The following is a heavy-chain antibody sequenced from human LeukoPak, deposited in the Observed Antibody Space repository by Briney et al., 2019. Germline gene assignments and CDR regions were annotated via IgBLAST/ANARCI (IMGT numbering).Heavy chain of an antibody. V-gene: IGHV4-39*07. CDR1: GGSISSSSYY. Sequence: SETLSLTCTVSGGSISSSSYYWGWIRQPPGKGLEWIGSIYYSGSTYYNPSLKSRVTISVDTSKNQFSLKLSSVTAADTAVYYCARDPDRCSGGSCYYPKWFDPWGQGTLVTVSS. CDR2: IYYSGST. CDR3: ARDPDRCSGGSCYYPKWFDP. J-gene: IGHJ5*02. D-gene: IGHD2-15*01.